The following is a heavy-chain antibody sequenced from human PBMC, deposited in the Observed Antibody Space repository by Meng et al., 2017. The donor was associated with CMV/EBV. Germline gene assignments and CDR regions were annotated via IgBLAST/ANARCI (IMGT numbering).Heavy chain of an antibody. CDR1: GGSISSSSYY. CDR2: IYYSGST. D-gene: IGHD3-3*01. J-gene: IGHJ5*02. V-gene: IGHV4-39*01. Sequence: SGGSISSSSYYWGWIRQPPGKGLEWIGSIYYSGSTYYNPSLKSRVTISVDTSKNQFSLKLSSVTAADTAVYYCVRQGVGSGRLFDPWGQGTLVTVSS. CDR3: VRQGVGSGRLFDP.